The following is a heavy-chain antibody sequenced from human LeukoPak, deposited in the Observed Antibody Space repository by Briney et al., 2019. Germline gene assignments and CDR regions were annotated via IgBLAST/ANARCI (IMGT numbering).Heavy chain of an antibody. Sequence: VASVKVSCKASGYTFTSYYMHWVRQAPGQGLEWMGIINPSGGSTSYAQKFQGRVTMTRDTSKNQFSLKLSSVTAAGTAVYYCARGLRFLEWLLEDGIDYWGQGTLVTVSS. CDR3: ARGLRFLEWLLEDGIDY. D-gene: IGHD3-3*01. V-gene: IGHV1-46*01. J-gene: IGHJ4*02. CDR2: INPSGGST. CDR1: GYTFTSYY.